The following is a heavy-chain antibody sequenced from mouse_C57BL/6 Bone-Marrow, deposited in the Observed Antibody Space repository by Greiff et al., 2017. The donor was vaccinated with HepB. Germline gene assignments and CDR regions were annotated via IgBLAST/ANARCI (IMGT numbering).Heavy chain of an antibody. V-gene: IGHV3-1*01. J-gene: IGHJ3*01. D-gene: IGHD3-2*02. CDR1: GYSITSGYD. CDR3: AAKEQLNGWFAY. CDR2: ISYSGST. Sequence: EVKLVESGPGMAKPSQSLSLTCTVTGYSITSGYDWHWIRHFPGNKLEWMGYISYSGSTNYNPSLKSRISITHDTSKNHFFLKLNSVTTEDTATYYCAAKEQLNGWFAYWGQGTLVTVSA.